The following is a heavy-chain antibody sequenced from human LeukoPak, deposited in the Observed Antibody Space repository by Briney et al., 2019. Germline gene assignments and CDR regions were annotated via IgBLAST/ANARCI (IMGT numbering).Heavy chain of an antibody. D-gene: IGHD5-18*01. CDR3: ASRVNTAMVTTPFDY. CDR2: INHSGST. V-gene: IGHV4-34*01. CDR1: GGSFSGYY. J-gene: IGHJ4*02. Sequence: PSETLSLTCAVSGGSFSGYYWSWIRQPPGKGLEWIGEINHSGSTNYNPSLTSRVTISVDTSKNQFSLKLSSVTAADTAVYYCASRVNTAMVTTPFDYWGQGTLVTVSS.